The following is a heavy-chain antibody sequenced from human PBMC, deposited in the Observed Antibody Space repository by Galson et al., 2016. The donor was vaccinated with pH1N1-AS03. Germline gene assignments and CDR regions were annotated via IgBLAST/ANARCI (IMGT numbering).Heavy chain of an antibody. CDR1: GFTFSDFA. D-gene: IGHD3-10*01. Sequence: SLRLSCAASGFTFSDFAMHWVRRAPGKGLEWVAVIWYDGSNKYYADSVKGRFTISRDNTKNTLYLQMNSLRVEDTAVYFCARGRGYGQYYFDYWGQGTLVTVSS. J-gene: IGHJ4*02. V-gene: IGHV3-33*08. CDR2: IWYDGSNK. CDR3: ARGRGYGQYYFDY.